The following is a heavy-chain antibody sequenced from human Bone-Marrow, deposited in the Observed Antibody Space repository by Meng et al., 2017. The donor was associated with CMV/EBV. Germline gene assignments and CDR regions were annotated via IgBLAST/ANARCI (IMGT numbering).Heavy chain of an antibody. D-gene: IGHD3-16*01. CDR1: GFTFSSYW. J-gene: IGHJ4*02. Sequence: GESLKISCAASGFTFSSYWMSWVRQAPGKGLEWVANIKQDGSEKSYVDSVKGRFTISRDNAKNSLYLQMNSLRAEDTAVYYCARDKLTFGYETLAASYFDYWGQRALVTVSS. CDR3: ARDKLTFGYETLAASYFDY. CDR2: IKQDGSEK. V-gene: IGHV3-7*01.